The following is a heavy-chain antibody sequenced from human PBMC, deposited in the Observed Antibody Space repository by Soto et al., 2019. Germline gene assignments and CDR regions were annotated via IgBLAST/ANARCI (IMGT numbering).Heavy chain of an antibody. D-gene: IGHD6-25*01. J-gene: IGHJ5*02. CDR1: GYTFSDLH. CDR3: ATDLGSGRIP. CDR2: INPHSGAT. V-gene: IGHV1-2*02. Sequence: QVQLVQSGAEVQRPGASVKVSCKTSGYTFSDLHMHWVRQAPGQGLEWMGWINPHSGATNYAHKFRGRVTMTRDTSIATAYMELTGLRFDDTAVYYCATDLGSGRIPWGQGTRVTVSS.